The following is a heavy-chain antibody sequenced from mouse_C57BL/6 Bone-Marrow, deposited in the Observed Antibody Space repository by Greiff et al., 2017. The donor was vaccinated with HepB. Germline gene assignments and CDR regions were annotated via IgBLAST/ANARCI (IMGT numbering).Heavy chain of an antibody. Sequence: EVQLVESGGGLVQPGGSLSLSCAASGFTFTDYYMSWVRQPPGKALEWLGFIRNKANGYTTEYSASVKGRFTISRDNSQSILYLQMNALRAEDSATYYCASLYGNYSYWGQGTTLTVSS. CDR1: GFTFTDYY. V-gene: IGHV7-3*01. CDR3: ASLYGNYSY. J-gene: IGHJ2*01. D-gene: IGHD2-1*01. CDR2: IRNKANGYTT.